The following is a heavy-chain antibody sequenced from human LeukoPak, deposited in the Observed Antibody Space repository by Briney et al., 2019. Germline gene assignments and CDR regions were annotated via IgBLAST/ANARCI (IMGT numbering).Heavy chain of an antibody. V-gene: IGHV3-7*01. D-gene: IGHD3-22*01. CDR3: ARVVGYYDSSGVVDY. CDR2: IKQDGSGK. CDR1: GFTFSSYW. Sequence: GGSLRLSCAASGFTFSSYWMSWVRQAPGKGLEWVANIKQDGSGKYYVDSVKGRFTISRDNAKNSLYLQMNSLRAEDTAVYYCARVVGYYDSSGVVDYWGQGTLVTVSS. J-gene: IGHJ4*02.